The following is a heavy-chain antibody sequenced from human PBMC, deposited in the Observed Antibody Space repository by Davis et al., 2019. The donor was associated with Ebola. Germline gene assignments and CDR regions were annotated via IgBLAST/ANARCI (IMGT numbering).Heavy chain of an antibody. D-gene: IGHD3-10*01. CDR2: ISAFNGNT. V-gene: IGHV1-18*04. Sequence: ASVKVSCKSSGYTFPSYGITWVRQAPGQGLEWMGWISAFNGNTNYVQKLQGRVTMTTDTSTSTAYMELRSLTSDDTAVYYCARGGGSTQSGIDYWGQGTLVTVSS. J-gene: IGHJ4*02. CDR1: GYTFPSYG. CDR3: ARGGGSTQSGIDY.